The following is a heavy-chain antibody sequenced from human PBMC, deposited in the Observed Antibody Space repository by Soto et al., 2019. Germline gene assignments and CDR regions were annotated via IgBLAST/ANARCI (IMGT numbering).Heavy chain of an antibody. CDR3: ARDRAAIDFWSGYYFY. J-gene: IGHJ4*02. D-gene: IGHD3-3*01. Sequence: GASVKVSCKASGYTSTNYGMHWVRQAPGQRLERMGWINAGSGNTKYSQKFQGRVTITRDTSASTAYMELSSLRSEDTAVYYCARDRAAIDFWSGYYFYWGQGTLVTVSS. V-gene: IGHV1-3*01. CDR2: INAGSGNT. CDR1: GYTSTNYG.